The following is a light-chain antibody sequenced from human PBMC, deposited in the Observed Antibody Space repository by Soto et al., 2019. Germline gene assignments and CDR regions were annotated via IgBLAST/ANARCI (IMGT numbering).Light chain of an antibody. J-gene: IGKJ3*01. CDR1: QSVSSSY. Sequence: EIVLTQSPGTLSLSPGERATLSCRASQSVSSSYFAWYQQKPGQAPRLLIDGASSRATGIPDRFSGSGPGTDFTLTISRLEPEDFAVEYCQQYGSSLLFTFGPGTKGDI. CDR3: QQYGSSLLFT. V-gene: IGKV3-20*01. CDR2: GAS.